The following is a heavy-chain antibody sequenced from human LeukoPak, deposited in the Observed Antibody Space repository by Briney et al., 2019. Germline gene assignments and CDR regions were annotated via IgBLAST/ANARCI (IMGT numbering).Heavy chain of an antibody. D-gene: IGHD3-22*01. CDR2: ISAYNGNT. CDR3: ARGTSAVPWVVVVLSGAFDI. CDR1: GYTFTSYG. J-gene: IGHJ3*02. V-gene: IGHV1-18*01. Sequence: GASVKVPCKASGYTFTSYGISWVRQAPGQGLEWMGWISAYNGNTNYAQKLQGRVTMTTDTSTSTAYMELRSLRSDDTAVYYCARGTSAVPWVVVVLSGAFDIWGQGTMVTVSS.